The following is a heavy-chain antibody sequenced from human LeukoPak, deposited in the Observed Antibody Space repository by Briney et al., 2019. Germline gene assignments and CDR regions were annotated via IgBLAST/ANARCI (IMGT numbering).Heavy chain of an antibody. CDR1: GSIFTSYW. CDR2: IDPSDSYT. CDR3: ARESRYDILAGDSRDY. V-gene: IGHV5-10-1*01. Sequence: GASLQISCKGSGSIFTSYWISWVRQLPGKGLEWMGRIDPSDSYTNYSPSFQGHVTISANKSISTAYLQWSSLKASDTAMYYCARESRYDILAGDSRDYWGQGTLVTVSS. D-gene: IGHD3-9*01. J-gene: IGHJ4*02.